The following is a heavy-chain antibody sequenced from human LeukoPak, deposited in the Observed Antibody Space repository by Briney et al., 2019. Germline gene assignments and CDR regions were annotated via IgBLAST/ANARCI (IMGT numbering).Heavy chain of an antibody. V-gene: IGHV3-21*01. CDR3: ARGAVAAPLDY. Sequence: PGGSLRLSCAVPGFTFSTYTMNWVRQAPGKGLEWVSSISSSSSHIFYADSVKGRFTISRDNANNSLYLQMNSLRAEDTAVYYCARGAVAAPLDYWGQGTLVTVSS. D-gene: IGHD6-19*01. CDR1: GFTFSTYT. CDR2: ISSSSSHI. J-gene: IGHJ4*02.